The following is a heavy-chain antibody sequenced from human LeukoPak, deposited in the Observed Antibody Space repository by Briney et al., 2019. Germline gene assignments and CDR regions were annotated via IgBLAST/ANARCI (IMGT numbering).Heavy chain of an antibody. D-gene: IGHD3-16*02. CDR3: ARDGFNYVWGSYRYIGHY. Sequence: ASVKVSCKASGYTFTSYGISWVRQAPGQGLEWMGWISAYNGNTNYAQKLQGRVTMTTDTSTSTAYMELRSLRSDDTAVYYCARDGFNYVWGSYRYIGHYWGQGTLVTVSS. V-gene: IGHV1-18*01. CDR1: GYTFTSYG. CDR2: ISAYNGNT. J-gene: IGHJ4*02.